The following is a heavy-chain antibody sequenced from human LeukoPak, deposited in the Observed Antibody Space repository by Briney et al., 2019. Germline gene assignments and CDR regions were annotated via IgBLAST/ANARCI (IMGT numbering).Heavy chain of an antibody. CDR2: IKQDGSEK. CDR3: ARGPQFKTGSYYVAN. Sequence: GGSETLSCAASGFTLSSYWMSWVRQAPGKGLERVANIKQDGSEKYYVDSVKGRFTISRDNAKNSLYLQMNSLRAEDTAVYYCARGPQFKTGSYYVANWGQGTLLTVSS. CDR1: GFTLSSYW. J-gene: IGHJ4*02. V-gene: IGHV3-7*01. D-gene: IGHD3-10*01.